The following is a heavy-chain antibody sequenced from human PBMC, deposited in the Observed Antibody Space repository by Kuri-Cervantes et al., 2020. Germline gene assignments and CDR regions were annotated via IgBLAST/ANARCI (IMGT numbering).Heavy chain of an antibody. Sequence: KISCKASGGTFSSYAISWVRQAPGQGLEWMGGIIPIFGTANYAQKFQGRVTITADKSTSTAYMELSSLRSEDTAVYYCARGEGYCSGGSCYSWSIDYWGQGTLVTVSS. CDR3: ARGEGYCSGGSCYSWSIDY. CDR2: IIPIFGTA. D-gene: IGHD2-15*01. J-gene: IGHJ4*02. V-gene: IGHV1-69*06. CDR1: GGTFSSYA.